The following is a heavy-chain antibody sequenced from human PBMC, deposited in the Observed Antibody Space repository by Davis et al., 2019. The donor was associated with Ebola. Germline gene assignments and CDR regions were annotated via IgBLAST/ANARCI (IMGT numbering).Heavy chain of an antibody. CDR2: IDWDDDK. D-gene: IGHD3-10*01. Sequence: SGPTLVKPTQTLTLTCTFSGFSLSTSGMCVSWIRQPPGKALEWLARIDWDDDKYYSTSLKTRLTISKDTSKNQVVLTMTNMDPVDTATYYCARVPITMVRGVPYYYYGMDVWGQGTTVTVSS. J-gene: IGHJ6*02. V-gene: IGHV2-70*11. CDR3: ARVPITMVRGVPYYYYGMDV. CDR1: GFSLSTSGMC.